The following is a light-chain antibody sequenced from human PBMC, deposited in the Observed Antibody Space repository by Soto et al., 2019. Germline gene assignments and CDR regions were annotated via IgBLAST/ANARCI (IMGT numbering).Light chain of an antibody. V-gene: IGLV1-44*01. J-gene: IGLJ2*01. CDR2: SNN. Sequence: QSVLTQPPSASGTPGQRVTISCSGSRFNIGRNTVNWYQQLPGSAPKLLIYSNNQRPSGVPDRFSGSRSGTSASLAISGLQSEDEADYYCAAWDDSLNGVVFGGGTKLT. CDR1: RFNIGRNT. CDR3: AAWDDSLNGVV.